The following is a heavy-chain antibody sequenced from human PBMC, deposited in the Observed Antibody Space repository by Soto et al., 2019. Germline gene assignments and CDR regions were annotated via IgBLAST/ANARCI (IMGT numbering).Heavy chain of an antibody. V-gene: IGHV1-8*01. CDR3: ARGINYYDSGDDAFDI. D-gene: IGHD3-10*01. J-gene: IGHJ3*02. Sequence: QVQLVQSGAEVKKPGASVKVSCKASGYTFTSYDINWVRQATGQGLEWMGWMNPNSGNTGYAQKFQGRVTMTRNNSISTAYMELRSLRSEDPAVYYCARGINYYDSGDDAFDIWGQGTMVTVSS. CDR1: GYTFTSYD. CDR2: MNPNSGNT.